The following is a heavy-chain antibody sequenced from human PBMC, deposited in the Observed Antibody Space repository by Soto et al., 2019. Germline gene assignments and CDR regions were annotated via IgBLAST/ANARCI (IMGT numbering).Heavy chain of an antibody. D-gene: IGHD3-9*01. V-gene: IGHV4-59*01. CDR3: VRDYLLTGFDP. Sequence: SETLSLTCTVSGGSISNYYWTWVRQPPGKGLEWIGYVYYSGSTHYNPSLESRVTISIDASKNQFSLKMKSVTAADTAVYYCVRDYLLTGFDPWGQGALVTVSS. CDR1: GGSISNYY. J-gene: IGHJ5*02. CDR2: VYYSGST.